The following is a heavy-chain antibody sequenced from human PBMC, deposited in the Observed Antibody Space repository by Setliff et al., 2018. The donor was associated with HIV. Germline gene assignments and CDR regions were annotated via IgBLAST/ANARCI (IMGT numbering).Heavy chain of an antibody. CDR1: GYRFNTYG. J-gene: IGHJ1*01. D-gene: IGHD3-22*01. Sequence: VASVKVSCKAPGYRFNTYGISWVRQAPGQGLEWMGWISPYNGDTRFAQSLQGRVTLTTDTSTNTAYMEMRTLRSDDTAVYYCVRGVTRDISGYYRDEYFQHWGQGTPVTVSS. V-gene: IGHV1-18*01. CDR3: VRGVTRDISGYYRDEYFQH. CDR2: ISPYNGDT.